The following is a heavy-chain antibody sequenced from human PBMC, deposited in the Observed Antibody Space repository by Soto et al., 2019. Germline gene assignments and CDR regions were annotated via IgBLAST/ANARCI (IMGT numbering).Heavy chain of an antibody. J-gene: IGHJ4*02. V-gene: IGHV1-46*01. CDR1: GYTFTSYF. Sequence: ASVKVSCXASGYTFTSYFMHWVRQAPGQGLEWMGIINPSGGSTSYAQKFQGRVTMTRDASTSTVYMELSSLRSEDTAVYYCASAYIVGATMPDYWGQGTLVTVSS. CDR3: ASAYIVGATMPDY. CDR2: INPSGGST. D-gene: IGHD1-26*01.